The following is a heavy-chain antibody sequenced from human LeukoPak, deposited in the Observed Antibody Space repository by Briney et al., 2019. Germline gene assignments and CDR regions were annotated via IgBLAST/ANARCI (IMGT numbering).Heavy chain of an antibody. J-gene: IGHJ5*02. D-gene: IGHD3-3*01. CDR2: ISYDGRYQ. CDR1: GFSFSSYG. CDR3: AKDAMVVGVSGS. Sequence: GGSLRLSCAASGFSFSSYGMHWLRQAPDKGLEWLAAISYDGRYQNYVDSVKGRFTISRDNSQSTLFLQMNNLRTEDTALYYCAKDAMVVGVSGSWGQGTLVTVS. V-gene: IGHV3-30*18.